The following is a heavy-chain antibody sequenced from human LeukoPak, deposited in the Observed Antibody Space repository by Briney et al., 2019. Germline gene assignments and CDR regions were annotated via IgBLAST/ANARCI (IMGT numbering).Heavy chain of an antibody. V-gene: IGHV3-30*18. CDR3: AKDSSGWEGFDY. CDR1: GFTFSSYG. J-gene: IGHJ4*02. CDR2: ISYDGSNK. Sequence: GSLRLSCAASGFTFSSYGMHRVRQAPGKGLEWVAVISYDGSNKYYADSVKGRFTISRDNSKNTLYLQMNSLRAEDTAVYYCAKDSSGWEGFDYWGQGTLVTVSS. D-gene: IGHD6-19*01.